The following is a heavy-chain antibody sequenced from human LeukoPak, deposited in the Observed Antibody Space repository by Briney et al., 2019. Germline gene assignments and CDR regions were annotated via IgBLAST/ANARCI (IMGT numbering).Heavy chain of an antibody. CDR3: ARVGKPYGLDF. Sequence: PGGSLRLSCEASGFTFSTYWIHWVRQAPGKGLECVSCIKSDGSGATYADSVRGRFTISRDNAKNTLYLQMNSLRVDDTAVYYCARVGKPYGLDFWGQGTLVTVSP. CDR1: GFTFSTYW. V-gene: IGHV3-74*01. J-gene: IGHJ4*02. D-gene: IGHD3-10*01. CDR2: IKSDGSGA.